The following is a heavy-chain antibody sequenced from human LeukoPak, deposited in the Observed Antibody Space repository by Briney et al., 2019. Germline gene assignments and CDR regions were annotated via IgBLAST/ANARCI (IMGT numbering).Heavy chain of an antibody. V-gene: IGHV4-59*10. Sequence: SETLSLTCAVYAGSFSGYYWSWIRQPAGKGLEWIGRIYSSGSANYNPSLKSRVTISVDRSKNQFSLRLTSVTAADTAVYYCARAVGCSESNWFDPWGQGTLATVSS. CDR3: ARAVGCSESNWFDP. D-gene: IGHD4/OR15-4a*01. J-gene: IGHJ5*02. CDR2: IYSSGSA. CDR1: AGSFSGYY.